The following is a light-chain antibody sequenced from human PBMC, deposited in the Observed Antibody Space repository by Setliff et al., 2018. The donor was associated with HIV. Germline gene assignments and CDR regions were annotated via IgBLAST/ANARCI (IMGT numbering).Light chain of an antibody. CDR1: NSDVGGYNF. Sequence: QSALAQPASVSGSPGQSITISCTGTNSDVGGYNFVSWYQQHPGKAPKVMLYEVNNRPSGVSNRFSGSKSGNTASLTISGLQAEDEADYYCTPYASSSTFVFGSGTKVTVL. J-gene: IGLJ1*01. CDR3: TPYASSSTFV. CDR2: EVN. V-gene: IGLV2-14*01.